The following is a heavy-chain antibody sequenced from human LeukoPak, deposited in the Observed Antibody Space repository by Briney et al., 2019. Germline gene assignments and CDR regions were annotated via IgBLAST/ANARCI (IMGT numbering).Heavy chain of an antibody. CDR1: GGSISSYY. D-gene: IGHD6-13*01. V-gene: IGHV4-59*01. Sequence: SETLSLTCTVSGGSISSYYWSWIRQPPGKGLEWIGYIYYSGSTNYNPSLKSRVTISVDTSKNQFSLKLSSVTAADTAVYYCARGEDSSSWYPTFFLDVWGKGTTVTVSS. CDR2: IYYSGST. CDR3: ARGEDSSSWYPTFFLDV. J-gene: IGHJ6*04.